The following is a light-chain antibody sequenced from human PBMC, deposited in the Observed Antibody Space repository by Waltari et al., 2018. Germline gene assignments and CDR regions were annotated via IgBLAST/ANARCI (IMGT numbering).Light chain of an antibody. CDR3: GSWDISLNTVV. V-gene: IGLV1-51*01. Sequence: QSVLTPPPSVSAAPGQKVTISCSGSSPNIEFHFVSWSQHFPGTAPKLLIYDDDKGPSGIPDRISGSKSCASATLGITGLQPGDEADYFCGSWDISLNTVVLGGGTKLTVL. CDR2: DDD. CDR1: SPNIEFHF. J-gene: IGLJ2*01.